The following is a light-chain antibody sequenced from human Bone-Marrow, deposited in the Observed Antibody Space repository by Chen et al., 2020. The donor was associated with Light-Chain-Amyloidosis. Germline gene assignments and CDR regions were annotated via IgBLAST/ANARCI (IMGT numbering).Light chain of an antibody. CDR2: EVT. CDR1: SSDVGGDNH. Sequence: QSALTQPASLSGSPGQSITISCTGTSSDVGGDNHVSWYQQHPDKAPKLMIYEVTNRPSWVPDRGSGSKSDNTDSLTSAGLQNEDEADYFCRSYTITNTLVFGSGTRVTVL. CDR3: RSYTITNTLV. V-gene: IGLV2-14*01. J-gene: IGLJ1*01.